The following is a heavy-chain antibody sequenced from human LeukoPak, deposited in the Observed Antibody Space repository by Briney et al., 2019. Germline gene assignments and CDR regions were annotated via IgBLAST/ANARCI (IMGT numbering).Heavy chain of an antibody. D-gene: IGHD4-17*01. Sequence: GGSLRLSCAASGFTFSSYSMNWVRQAPGKGLEWVSYISGTSSPRYYADSVKGRFTITRDNAKNSLYPQMNSLRAEDTAVYYCARDVYGDYAIDYWGQGTLVTVSS. J-gene: IGHJ4*02. CDR1: GFTFSSYS. CDR3: ARDVYGDYAIDY. CDR2: ISGTSSPR. V-gene: IGHV3-48*04.